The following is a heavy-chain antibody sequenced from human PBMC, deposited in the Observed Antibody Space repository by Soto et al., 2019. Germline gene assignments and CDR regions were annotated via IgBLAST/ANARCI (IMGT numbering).Heavy chain of an antibody. CDR2: ISYDGGNK. J-gene: IGHJ6*02. V-gene: IGHV3-30-3*01. CDR1: GFTFRSYA. D-gene: IGHD2-21*01. Sequence: QVQLVESGGGVVQPGRSLRLSCAASGFTFRSYAMHWVRQAPGKGLECVAVISYDGGNKFYRDYVKGRFTISRDNFRNTLSLQINSLRNEDTAVYYCARDDREDIAVVIGVRPGEYGVDVWGQGTTVTVSS. CDR3: ARDDREDIAVVIGVRPGEYGVDV.